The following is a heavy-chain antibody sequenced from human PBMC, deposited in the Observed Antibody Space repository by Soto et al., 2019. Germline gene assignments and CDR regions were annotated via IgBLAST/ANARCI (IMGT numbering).Heavy chain of an antibody. CDR1: GFTFSSYA. J-gene: IGHJ6*01. V-gene: IGHV3-30*18. Sequence: PGGSLSLSCAASGFTFSSYAMQWVRQAPGKGLEWVALMSYDGTNEYYADSVKGRFTISRDNSKNTLFLQINSLRAEDTAVYYCGKDLQQSSGYFFTVRLNARDVWGQGTTVTVSS. D-gene: IGHD3-22*01. CDR2: MSYDGTNE. CDR3: GKDLQQSSGYFFTVRLNARDV.